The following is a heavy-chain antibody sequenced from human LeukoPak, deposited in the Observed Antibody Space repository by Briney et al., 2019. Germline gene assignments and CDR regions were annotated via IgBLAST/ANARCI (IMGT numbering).Heavy chain of an antibody. CDR2: ISYDGSDSNK. CDR1: GFTFSDYD. Sequence: GGSLRLSCAAPGFTFSDYDMHWVRQAPGKGLEWVALISYDGSDSNKYYADSVKGRFTISRDNNKNTLYLQMNSLRADDTAVYYCARDLRTGSFLGYWGRGALVTVSS. CDR3: ARDLRTGSFLGY. J-gene: IGHJ4*02. V-gene: IGHV3-30*03. D-gene: IGHD1-26*01.